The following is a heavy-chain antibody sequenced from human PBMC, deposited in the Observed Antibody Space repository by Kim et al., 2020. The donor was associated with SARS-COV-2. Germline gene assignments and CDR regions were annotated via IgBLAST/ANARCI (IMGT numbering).Heavy chain of an antibody. J-gene: IGHJ4*02. CDR3: AHIKGYPGPFDY. Sequence: PHSPSLKRRLTITKDTSKNHVVLTMTNMDPVDTATYYCAHIKGYPGPFDYWGQGTLVTVSS. V-gene: IGHV2-5*01. D-gene: IGHD3-16*02.